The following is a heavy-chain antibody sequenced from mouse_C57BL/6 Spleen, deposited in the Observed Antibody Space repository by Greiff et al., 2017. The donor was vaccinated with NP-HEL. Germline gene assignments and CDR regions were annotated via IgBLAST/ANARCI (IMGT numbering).Heavy chain of an antibody. J-gene: IGHJ4*01. V-gene: IGHV1-69*01. Sequence: QVQLQQSGAELVMPGASVKLSCKASGYTFTSYWMHWVKQRPGQGLEWIGEIDPSDSYTNYNQKFKGKSTLTVDKSSSTAYMQLSSLTSEDSAVYYCARSGIYYDYHYAMDYWGQGTSVTVSS. D-gene: IGHD2-4*01. CDR1: GYTFTSYW. CDR2: IDPSDSYT. CDR3: ARSGIYYDYHYAMDY.